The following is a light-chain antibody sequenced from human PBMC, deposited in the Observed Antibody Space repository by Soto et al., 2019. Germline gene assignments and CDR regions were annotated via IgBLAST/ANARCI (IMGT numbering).Light chain of an antibody. CDR3: QVWDSSSDLYV. V-gene: IGLV3-21*04. J-gene: IGLJ1*01. CDR2: YDS. Sequence: SSELTQPPSVSVAPGKTARITCGGTNIGSKSVHWYQQKPGQAPVLVIYYDSDRPSGIPERFSGSNSGNTATLTISRVEAGDEADYYCQVWDSSSDLYVFGTGTKLTVL. CDR1: NIGSKS.